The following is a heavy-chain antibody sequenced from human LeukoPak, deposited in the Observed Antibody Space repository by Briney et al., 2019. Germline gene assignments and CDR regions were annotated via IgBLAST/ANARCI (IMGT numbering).Heavy chain of an antibody. J-gene: IGHJ5*02. CDR2: INPYSGDT. V-gene: IGHV1-2*02. Sequence: GASVKVSCRASGYTFTDYYMHWVRQAPGQGLEWMGWINPYSGDTNYPQRFQGRVTMTRDTSMTTAYMELSRLKSDDTAIFYCARDAGGKYALIVTWGQGTLVTVSS. D-gene: IGHD2-21*01. CDR1: GYTFTDYY. CDR3: ARDAGGKYALIVT.